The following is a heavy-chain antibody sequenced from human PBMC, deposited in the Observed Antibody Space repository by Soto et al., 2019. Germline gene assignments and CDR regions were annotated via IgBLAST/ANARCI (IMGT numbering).Heavy chain of an antibody. D-gene: IGHD1-26*01. J-gene: IGHJ4*02. CDR1: GFTFSSYG. V-gene: IGHV3-30*18. Sequence: QVQLVESGGGVVQPGRSLRLSCAASGFTFSSYGMHWVRQAPGKGLEWVAIISYDGSNTYYADSVKGRFTISRDTSKNPLYLQMNSLRAEDTSVYYCAKEGGLSGSYYISSSYYFDYWGQGTLVTVSS. CDR2: ISYDGSNT. CDR3: AKEGGLSGSYYISSSYYFDY.